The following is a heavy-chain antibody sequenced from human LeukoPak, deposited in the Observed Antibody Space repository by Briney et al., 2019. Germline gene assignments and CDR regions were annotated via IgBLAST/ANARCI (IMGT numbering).Heavy chain of an antibody. Sequence: PSETLSLTCAVSGGSISSNNWWSWIRQPPGKGLEWIGEINHSGSTNYNPSLKSRVTISVDTSKNQFSLKLSSVTAADTAVYYCARGRYGDYVGEDGFDIWGQGTMVTVSS. CDR3: ARGRYGDYVGEDGFDI. J-gene: IGHJ3*02. CDR1: GGSISSNNW. D-gene: IGHD4-17*01. V-gene: IGHV4-4*02. CDR2: INHSGST.